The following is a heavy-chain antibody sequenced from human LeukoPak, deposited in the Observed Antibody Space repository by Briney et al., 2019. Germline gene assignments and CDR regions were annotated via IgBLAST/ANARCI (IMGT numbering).Heavy chain of an antibody. CDR2: IIPIFGTA. D-gene: IGHD3-9*01. J-gene: IGHJ6*02. V-gene: IGHV1-69*13. CDR3: ARAGYDILTGSLYYYGMDV. Sequence: ASVKFSCKASGGTFSSYAISWVRQAPGQGLEWMGGIIPIFGTANYAQKFQGRVTITADESTSTAYMELSSLRSEDTSVYYCARAGYDILTGSLYYYGMDVWGQGTTVAVSS. CDR1: GGTFSSYA.